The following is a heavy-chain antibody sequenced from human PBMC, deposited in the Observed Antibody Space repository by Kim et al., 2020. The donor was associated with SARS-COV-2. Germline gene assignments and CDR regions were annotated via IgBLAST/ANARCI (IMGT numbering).Heavy chain of an antibody. V-gene: IGHV3-7*01. J-gene: IGHJ4*02. CDR2: IKEDGSEK. CDR3: VRDVVDADY. CDR1: GLTFSNYW. Sequence: GSLRLSCVVSGLTFSNYWMSWVRQAPGKGLEWVAIIKEDGSEKYYVDSVKGRFTISRDNAKNLLFLQMDSLRADDTAVYYCVRDVVDADYWGQGTLVTV. D-gene: IGHD2-15*01.